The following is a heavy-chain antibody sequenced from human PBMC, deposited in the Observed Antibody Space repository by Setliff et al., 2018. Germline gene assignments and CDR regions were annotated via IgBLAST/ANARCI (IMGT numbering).Heavy chain of an antibody. Sequence: GESLKISCEGSGYSFTNYWIAWVRQMPGKGLEWMGIIYPGDSDIRYSPSFQGQVTFSVDKSINTAYLQWSGLKASDTAMYYCASSIVVVAGALYGEYYYYGMDVWGQGTTGTVSS. J-gene: IGHJ6*02. CDR3: ASSIVVVAGALYGEYYYYGMDV. V-gene: IGHV5-51*01. CDR1: GYSFTNYW. CDR2: IYPGDSDI. D-gene: IGHD2-2*01.